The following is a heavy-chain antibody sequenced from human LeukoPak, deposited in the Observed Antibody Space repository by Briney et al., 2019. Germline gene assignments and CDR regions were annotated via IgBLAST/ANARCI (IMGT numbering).Heavy chain of an antibody. Sequence: GGSLRLSCAASGFTFSSYGMHWVRQAPGKGLEWVAFIRYDGSNKYYADSVKGRFTISRDNSKNTLYLQMNSLRAEDTAVYYCAKDGGDYVPYYFDYWGQGTLVTVSS. V-gene: IGHV3-30*02. CDR2: IRYDGSNK. D-gene: IGHD4-17*01. CDR1: GFTFSSYG. J-gene: IGHJ4*02. CDR3: AKDGGDYVPYYFDY.